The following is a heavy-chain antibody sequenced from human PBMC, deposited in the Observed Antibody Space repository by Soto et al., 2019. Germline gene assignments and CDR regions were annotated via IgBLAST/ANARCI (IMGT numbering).Heavy chain of an antibody. CDR3: TRNQVKADY. CDR2: IKEDGSEQ. V-gene: IGHV3-7*01. CDR1: GFTFSSYW. J-gene: IGHJ4*02. D-gene: IGHD3-10*01. Sequence: EVQLVESGGGLVQHGGSLRLSCAASGFTFSSYWMTWVRQAPGKGLEWVAKIKEDGSEQNYVDSVKGRFTISRDNAKSSLYLQMNSLRVDDTAMYYCTRNQVKADYWGQGTLVTVSS.